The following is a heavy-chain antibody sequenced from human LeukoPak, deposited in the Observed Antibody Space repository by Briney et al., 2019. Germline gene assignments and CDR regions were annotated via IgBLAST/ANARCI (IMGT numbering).Heavy chain of an antibody. D-gene: IGHD6-19*01. CDR3: ARGGWSLDY. J-gene: IGHJ4*02. CDR2: IKQDGSAK. V-gene: IGHV3-7*04. CDR1: GFTFSSYW. Sequence: GGSLRLSCAASGFTFSSYWMSWVRQAPGKGLEWVAYIKQDGSAKDYVDSVKGRFTISRDNSKNSLYLQMNSLRAEDTAVYYCARGGWSLDYWGQGTLVTVSS.